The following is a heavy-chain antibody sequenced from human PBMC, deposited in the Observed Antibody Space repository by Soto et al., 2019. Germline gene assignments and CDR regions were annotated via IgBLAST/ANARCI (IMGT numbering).Heavy chain of an antibody. J-gene: IGHJ4*02. V-gene: IGHV2-5*02. CDR1: GFSLSTSGVG. CDR3: AHLPLKQLWATAAVVN. D-gene: IGHD5-18*01. Sequence: SSPTLVNPTQTLTLTCTFSGFSLSTSGVGVGWIRQPPGKALEWLGIIYWDDDKRYSPSLKSRLTITKDTSKNQLVLTMTNMDPVDTATYYCAHLPLKQLWATAAVVNWGQGTPLTISS. CDR2: IYWDDDK.